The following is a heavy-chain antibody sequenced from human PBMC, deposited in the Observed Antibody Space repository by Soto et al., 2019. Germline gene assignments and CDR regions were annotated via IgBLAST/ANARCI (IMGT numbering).Heavy chain of an antibody. J-gene: IGHJ6*03. D-gene: IGHD5-18*01. Sequence: SVKVSCKASGGTFSSYTISWVRQAPGQGLEWMGRIIPILGIANYAQKFQGRVTITADKSTSTAYMELSSLRVEDTAVYYCARSGGYRSAPEYYMDVWGKGTTVTVSS. CDR1: GGTFSSYT. V-gene: IGHV1-69*02. CDR2: IIPILGIA. CDR3: ARSGGYRSAPEYYMDV.